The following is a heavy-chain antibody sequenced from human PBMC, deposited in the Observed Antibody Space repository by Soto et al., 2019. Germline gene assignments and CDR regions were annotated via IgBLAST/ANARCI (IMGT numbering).Heavy chain of an antibody. CDR3: ASWEVYARAFDY. Sequence: QVQLQQWGARLLKPSETLSLTCAVYGGSFSGYYWSWIRQPPGKGLEWIGQINHSGSANYNPYLKSRVTISVDTSKNQFSLKLSSVTAADTAVYYCASWEVYARAFDYWGQGPLVTVSS. J-gene: IGHJ4*02. CDR2: INHSGSA. CDR1: GGSFSGYY. D-gene: IGHD2-8*01. V-gene: IGHV4-34*01.